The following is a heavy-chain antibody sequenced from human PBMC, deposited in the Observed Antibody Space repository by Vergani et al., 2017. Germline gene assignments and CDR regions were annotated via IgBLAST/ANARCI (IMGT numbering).Heavy chain of an antibody. D-gene: IGHD2-15*01. CDR1: GFISSTYW. CDR2: INQDGSEK. V-gene: IGHV3-7*01. Sequence: EVQLVESGGGLVQPGGSLRLSCVASGFISSTYWMRWVRQAPGRGLECVAAINQDGSEKSYVGSMKGRFTISRDNARNSLYLQMNSLRDEDRGVYYCARISGGSAPYLHYWGQGTLVTVAS. CDR3: ARISGGSAPYLHY. J-gene: IGHJ1*01.